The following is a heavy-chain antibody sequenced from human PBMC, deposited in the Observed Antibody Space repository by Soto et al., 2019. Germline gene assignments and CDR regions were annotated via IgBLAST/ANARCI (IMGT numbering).Heavy chain of an antibody. J-gene: IGHJ6*02. CDR1: GGTFSSYA. D-gene: IGHD2-2*01. V-gene: IGHV1-69*01. CDR2: VIPIFEME. CDR3: ARLGTSAVPDRGMEV. Sequence: QVHLVQSGAEVKKPGSSVKVSCKASGGTFSSYAISWVRQAPGQGLEWMGGVIPIFEMENYAEKFQGRLPITAEASTSTGYMELSSLRSDDTAVYFCARLGTSAVPDRGMEVWGQGTTVTVSS.